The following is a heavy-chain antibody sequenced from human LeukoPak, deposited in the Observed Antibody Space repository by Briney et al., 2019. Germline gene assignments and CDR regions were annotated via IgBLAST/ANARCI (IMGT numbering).Heavy chain of an antibody. J-gene: IGHJ4*02. D-gene: IGHD1-26*01. V-gene: IGHV3-21*01. CDR1: GFTFSSYG. CDR2: ISSSGRKI. CDR3: ARARNLVGATCFDY. Sequence: GGSLRLSCAASGFTFSSYGMHWVRQAPGKGLEWVSSISSSGRKIYYADSVKGRFTISRDNAKDSLYLQMNSLRAEDTAVYYCARARNLVGATCFDYWGQGTLVTVSS.